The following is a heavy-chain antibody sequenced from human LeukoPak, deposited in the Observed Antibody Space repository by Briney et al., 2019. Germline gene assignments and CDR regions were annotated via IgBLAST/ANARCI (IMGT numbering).Heavy chain of an antibody. D-gene: IGHD1-26*01. CDR2: IYPSDSDT. CDR3: ARLYGTKIDY. J-gene: IGHJ4*02. CDR1: GYTFTTCW. V-gene: IGHV5-51*01. Sequence: GESLKISCKGSGYTFTTCWIGWVRQMPGKGLEWMGIIYPSDSDTTYSPSLQGQVTISADKSISTAYLYWSSLKASDTAMYYCARLYGTKIDYWGQGTLVTVSS.